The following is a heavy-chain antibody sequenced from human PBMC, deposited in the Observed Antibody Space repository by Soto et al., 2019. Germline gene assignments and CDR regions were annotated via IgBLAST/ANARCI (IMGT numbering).Heavy chain of an antibody. V-gene: IGHV3-33*01. D-gene: IGHD3-10*01. CDR2: IWYDGSNK. CDR3: AREFPPVGSGSYYDSWYYYYGMDV. CDR1: GFTFSSYG. Sequence: PGGSLRLSCAASGFTFSSYGMHWVRQAPGKGLEWVAVIWYDGSNKYYADSVKGRFTISRDNSKNTLYLQMNSLRAEDTAVYYCAREFPPVGSGSYYDSWYYYYGMDVWGQGTTVTVSS. J-gene: IGHJ6*02.